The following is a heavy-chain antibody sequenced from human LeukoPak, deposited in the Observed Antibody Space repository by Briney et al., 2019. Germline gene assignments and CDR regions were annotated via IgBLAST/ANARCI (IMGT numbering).Heavy chain of an antibody. CDR2: INPNSGGT. J-gene: IGHJ4*02. CDR1: GYTFTGYY. CDR3: ARDLMVCRSTSCYMSPNYFDY. V-gene: IGHV1-2*02. D-gene: IGHD2-2*02. Sequence: ASVTVSCKASGYTFTGYYMHWVRQAPGQGLEWMGWINPNSGGTNYAQKFQGRVTMTRDTSISTAYMELSRLRSDDTAVYYCARDLMVCRSTSCYMSPNYFDYWGQGTLVTVSS.